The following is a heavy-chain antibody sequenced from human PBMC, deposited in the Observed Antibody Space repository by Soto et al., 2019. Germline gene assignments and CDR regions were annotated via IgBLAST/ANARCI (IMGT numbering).Heavy chain of an antibody. CDR3: GSRLNLASTTGDGFDV. CDR2: IYYSGST. Sequence: VQLQESGPGLLKPSETLSLTCTVSNASIIHYYWSWIRQPPGKGPEWIGYIYYSGSTNYNPSFKSRVSMSVDMSRNQLSLSLNSVTAADSAVYYCGSRLNLASTTGDGFDVWGQGTMVTISS. CDR1: NASIIHYY. V-gene: IGHV4-59*01. J-gene: IGHJ3*01. D-gene: IGHD1-26*01.